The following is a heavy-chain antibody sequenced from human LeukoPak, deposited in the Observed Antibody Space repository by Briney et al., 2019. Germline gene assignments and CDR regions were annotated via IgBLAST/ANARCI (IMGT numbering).Heavy chain of an antibody. D-gene: IGHD6-6*01. J-gene: IGHJ6*02. CDR2: IYYSGIT. CDR3: ARQGYGSSSGGQVFYGMDV. CDR1: GDSIRSSSYY. V-gene: IGHV4-39*01. Sequence: SETLSLTCTVSGDSIRSSSYYWGWIRQPPGKGLEWIGSIYYSGITYDNPSLKSRVTTSVDTSKNQFSLKLTSVTAADTAVYYCARQGYGSSSGGQVFYGMDVWGQGTTVTVSS.